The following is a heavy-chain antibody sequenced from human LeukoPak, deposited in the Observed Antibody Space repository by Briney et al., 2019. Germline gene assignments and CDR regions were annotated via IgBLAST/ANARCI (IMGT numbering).Heavy chain of an antibody. D-gene: IGHD3-10*01. CDR1: GFSLSTSGVG. J-gene: IGHJ4*02. CDR2: IYWNDDK. Sequence: SGPTLVNPTQTLTLTCTFSGFSLSTSGVGVGWIRQPPGKALEWLALIYWNDDKRYSPSLKSRLTITKDTSKNQVVLTMTNMDPVDTVTYYCARQITMVRGVIITLFDYWGQGTLVTVSS. CDR3: ARQITMVRGVIITLFDY. V-gene: IGHV2-5*01.